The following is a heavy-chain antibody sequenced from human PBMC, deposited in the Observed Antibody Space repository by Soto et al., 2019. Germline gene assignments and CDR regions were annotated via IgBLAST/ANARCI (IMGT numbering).Heavy chain of an antibody. CDR2: IYYSGST. J-gene: IGHJ3*02. Sequence: QLQLQESGPGLVKPSETLSLTCTVSGGSISSSSYYWGWIRQPPGKGLEWIGSIYYSGSTYYNPSLKSRVTISVDTSKNQFSLKLSSVTAADTAVYYCARHEGGWFGEFYSLGAFDIWGQGTMVTVSS. CDR3: ARHEGGWFGEFYSLGAFDI. CDR1: GGSISSSSYY. V-gene: IGHV4-39*01. D-gene: IGHD3-10*01.